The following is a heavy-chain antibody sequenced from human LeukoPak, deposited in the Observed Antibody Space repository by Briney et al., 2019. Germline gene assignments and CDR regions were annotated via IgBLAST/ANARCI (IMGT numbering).Heavy chain of an antibody. Sequence: GGSLRLSCTASGFTFGDYVMSWVRQAPGKGLEGVGFIRSKAYGGTTEYAASVKGRFTISRDDSKSIAYLQMNSLKTEDTAVYYCTREVDTMVRGVIITSPNYYGMDVWGQGTTVTVSS. D-gene: IGHD3-10*01. CDR1: GFTFGDYV. V-gene: IGHV3-49*04. CDR3: TREVDTMVRGVIITSPNYYGMDV. CDR2: IRSKAYGGTT. J-gene: IGHJ6*02.